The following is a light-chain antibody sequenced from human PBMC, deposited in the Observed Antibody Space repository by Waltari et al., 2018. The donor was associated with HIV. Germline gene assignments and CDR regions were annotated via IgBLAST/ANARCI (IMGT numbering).Light chain of an antibody. J-gene: IGKJ1*01. Sequence: DIQLTQSPSSLSASVGDRVTITCRASQDISNYLAWYQQKPGKIPNLLIYAASSLHSGVPSRFSGRGSGTDFTLTIGGLQPEDVATYYCQKYDSAPRTFGQGTKVEIK. V-gene: IGKV1-27*01. CDR3: QKYDSAPRT. CDR1: QDISNY. CDR2: AAS.